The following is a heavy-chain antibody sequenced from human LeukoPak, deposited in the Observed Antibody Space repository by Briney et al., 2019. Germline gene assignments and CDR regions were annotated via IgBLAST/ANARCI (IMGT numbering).Heavy chain of an antibody. V-gene: IGHV1-18*01. J-gene: IGHJ6*02. CDR2: ISAYNGNT. CDR1: GYTFTIYG. Sequence: ASVKVSCTASGYTFTIYGISWVRQAPGQGRECRGWISAYNGNTNYAQKLQGRVTMTTDTSTSTAYMELRRLRSDDTTVYYCARDDPQQQLVPRGYYYYYGMDVWGQGTTVTVSS. CDR3: ARDDPQQQLVPRGYYYYYGMDV. D-gene: IGHD6-13*01.